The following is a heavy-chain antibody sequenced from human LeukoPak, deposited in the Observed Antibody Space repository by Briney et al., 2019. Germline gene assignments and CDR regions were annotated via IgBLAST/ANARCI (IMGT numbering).Heavy chain of an antibody. CDR3: VTDDYSEYYYYMDV. Sequence: GGSLRLSCAATGFTFRKAWMSWVRQAPGKGLEWVGRIKSKSDGGTTDYAAPVKGRFTISRDDSKDTLYLQMNSLNIEDTAVYYCVTDDYSEYYYYMDVWGRGTTVIVSS. CDR2: IKSKSDGGTT. J-gene: IGHJ6*03. D-gene: IGHD4-11*01. V-gene: IGHV3-15*01. CDR1: GFTFRKAW.